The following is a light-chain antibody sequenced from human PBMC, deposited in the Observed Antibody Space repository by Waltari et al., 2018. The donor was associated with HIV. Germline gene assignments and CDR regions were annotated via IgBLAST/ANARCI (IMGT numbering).Light chain of an antibody. CDR3: QTWGTGIWV. Sequence: QLVLTQSPSASDSLGASVKLTCTLSSWHSSYAIAWHQQQPEKGPRYLMKLNSDGSHSKGDGIPDRFSGSSSGAERYLTISSLQSEDEADYYCQTWGTGIWVFGGGTKLTVL. J-gene: IGLJ3*02. CDR2: LNSDGSH. CDR1: SWHSSYA. V-gene: IGLV4-69*01.